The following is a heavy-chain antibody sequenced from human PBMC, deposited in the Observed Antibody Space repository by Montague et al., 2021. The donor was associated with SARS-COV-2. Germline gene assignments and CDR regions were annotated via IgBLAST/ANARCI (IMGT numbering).Heavy chain of an antibody. V-gene: IGHV3-23*01. Sequence: SLRLSCAASGFTFSSYAMSWVRQAPGKGLEWVSAISGSGGSTYYADFVKGRFTISRDNSKNTLYLQMNSLRAEDTAVYYCAKDQWGLIRSYAFDIWGQGTMVTVSS. D-gene: IGHD1-26*01. CDR3: AKDQWGLIRSYAFDI. J-gene: IGHJ3*02. CDR1: GFTFSSYA. CDR2: ISGSGGST.